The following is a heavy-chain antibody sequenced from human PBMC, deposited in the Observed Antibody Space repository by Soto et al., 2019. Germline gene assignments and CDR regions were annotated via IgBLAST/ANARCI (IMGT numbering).Heavy chain of an antibody. CDR1: GGTFNTYA. CDR3: AREFQVHTPAFVY. J-gene: IGHJ4*02. CDR2: ISPMFGAA. Sequence: QVQLVQSGAEMKKPGSSVKVSCQSSGGTFNTYAMNWVRQAPGQGPEWMGDISPMFGAANYAPKFPGRVTITADESTGTSYMQLSSLTSEDTALYFCAREFQVHTPAFVYWGQGTLVTVSS. V-gene: IGHV1-69*19. D-gene: IGHD3-10*01.